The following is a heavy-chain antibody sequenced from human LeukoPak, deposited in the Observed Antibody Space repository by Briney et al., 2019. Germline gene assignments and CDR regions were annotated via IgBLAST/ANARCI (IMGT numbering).Heavy chain of an antibody. Sequence: GGSLRLSCAASGFTFSSYAMSWVRQAPGKGLEWVSAISGSGGSTYYADSVKGRFTISRDNSKNTLYLQMNSLRAEDTAVYYCAKGPHLVGATSGDYWGQGTLVTVSS. J-gene: IGHJ4*02. CDR2: ISGSGGST. CDR3: AKGPHLVGATSGDY. V-gene: IGHV3-23*01. CDR1: GFTFSSYA. D-gene: IGHD1-26*01.